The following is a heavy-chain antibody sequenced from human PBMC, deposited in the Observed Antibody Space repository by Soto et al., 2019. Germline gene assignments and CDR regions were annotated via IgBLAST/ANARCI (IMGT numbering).Heavy chain of an antibody. Sequence: QVQLQESGPGLVKPSGTLSLTCVVSRRSISSNWWSWVRQPPGKGLEWIWEVNHDGRTNTNPALQSRVTMSVDKSRNRFSLNLNSVTAADTAVYYCAGSTSYRLDYWGQGTLVTVSS. CDR1: RRSISSNW. J-gene: IGHJ4*02. V-gene: IGHV4-4*02. CDR2: VNHDGRT. CDR3: AGSTSYRLDY. D-gene: IGHD3-16*02.